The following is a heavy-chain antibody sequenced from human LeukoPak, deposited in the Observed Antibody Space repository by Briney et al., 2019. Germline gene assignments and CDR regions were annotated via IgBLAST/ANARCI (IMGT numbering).Heavy chain of an antibody. V-gene: IGHV4-59*12. CDR2: IYYSGST. Sequence: SETLSLTCTVSGGSISSYYWSWIRQPPGKGLEWIGYIYYSGSTNYNPSLKSRVTISVDTSKNQFSLKLSSVTAADTAVYYCARKATYYDFWSGYVYPFYMDVWGKGTTVTVSS. CDR3: ARKATYYDFWSGYVYPFYMDV. J-gene: IGHJ6*03. D-gene: IGHD3-3*01. CDR1: GGSISSYY.